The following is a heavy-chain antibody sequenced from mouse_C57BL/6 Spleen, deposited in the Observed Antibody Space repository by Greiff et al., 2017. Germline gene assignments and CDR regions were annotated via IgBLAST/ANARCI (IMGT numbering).Heavy chain of an antibody. CDR1: GYTFTSYW. CDR3: ARSYYVENAMDY. J-gene: IGHJ4*01. D-gene: IGHD1-1*01. V-gene: IGHV1-55*01. CDR2: IYPGSGST. Sequence: QVQLQQPGAELVKPGASVKMSCKASGYTFTSYWITWVKQRPGQGLEWIGDIYPGSGSTNYNEKFKSKATLTVDTSSSTAYMQLSSLTSEDSAVYYCARSYYVENAMDYWGQGTSVTVSS.